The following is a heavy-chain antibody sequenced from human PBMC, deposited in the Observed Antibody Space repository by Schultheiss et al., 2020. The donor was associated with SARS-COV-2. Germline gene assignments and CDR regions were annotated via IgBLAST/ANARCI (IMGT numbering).Heavy chain of an antibody. J-gene: IGHJ4*02. CDR1: GFSLSTSGVG. V-gene: IGHV2-5*01. Sequence: SGPTLVKPTQTLTLTCTFSGFSLSTSGVGVGWIRQPPGKALEWLALIYWNDDKYYSTSLKSRLTISKDTSKSQVVLTMTNMDPVDTATYYCARDGGPYGDYAFDYWGQGTLVTVSS. CDR2: IYWNDDK. D-gene: IGHD4-17*01. CDR3: ARDGGPYGDYAFDY.